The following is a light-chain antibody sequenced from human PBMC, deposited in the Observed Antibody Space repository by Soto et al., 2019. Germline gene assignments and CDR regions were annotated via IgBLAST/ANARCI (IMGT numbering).Light chain of an antibody. CDR3: GTWDTSLPDCV. CDR1: ASNIGNNS. V-gene: IGLV1-51*01. CDR2: DDN. Sequence: QSVLTQPPSVSAAPGQRVTISCSGSASNIGNNSVSWYQQLPGAAPKLLIYDDNNRPSGIPDRFSGSKSGTSATLGITGLQTGDEADYYCGTWDTSLPDCVFGQGTKVTVL. J-gene: IGLJ1*01.